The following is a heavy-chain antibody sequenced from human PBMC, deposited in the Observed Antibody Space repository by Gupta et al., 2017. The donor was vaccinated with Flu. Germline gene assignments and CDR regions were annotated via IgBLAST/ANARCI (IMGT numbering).Heavy chain of an antibody. J-gene: IGHJ4*02. V-gene: IGHV3-33*01. CDR2: IWYDGSKE. CDR3: ARDVCSSTSCYSYYFDF. Sequence: TFSGNSMHCVRQAPGKGLEWVAIIWYDGSKEYYADSVKGRCSISRDNSRNTLYLQLNSLRAEDTAVYYCARDVCSSTSCYSYYFDFWGQGPLCTVSS. D-gene: IGHD2-2*01. CDR1: TFSGNS.